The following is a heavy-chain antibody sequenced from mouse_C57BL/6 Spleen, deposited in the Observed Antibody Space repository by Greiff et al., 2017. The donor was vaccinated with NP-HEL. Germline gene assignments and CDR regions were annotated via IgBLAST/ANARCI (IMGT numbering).Heavy chain of an antibody. J-gene: IGHJ4*01. CDR3: ARGGLWLRRGDYAMDY. Sequence: VQLVESGPELVKPGASVKISCKASGYAFSSSWMNWVKQRPGKGLEWIGRIYPGDGDTNYNGKFKGKATLTADKSSSTAYMQLSSLTSEDSAVYFCARGGLWLRRGDYAMDYWGQGTSVTVSS. V-gene: IGHV1-82*01. CDR2: IYPGDGDT. D-gene: IGHD2-2*01. CDR1: GYAFSSSW.